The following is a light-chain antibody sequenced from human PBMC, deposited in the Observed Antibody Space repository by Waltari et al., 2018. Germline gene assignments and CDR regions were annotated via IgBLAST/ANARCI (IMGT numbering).Light chain of an antibody. J-gene: IGLJ3*02. V-gene: IGLV2-14*01. CDR1: SSDVGGYNF. CDR3: CSYTTTTTVV. CDR2: EVT. Sequence: QSALTQPASVSGSPGQSITISCPGTSSDVGGYNFVPWYQQPPGKAPKLMIYEVTNRPSGVSNRFSGSKSGNTASLTISGLLAEDEADYYCCSYTTTTTVVFGGGTKLTVL.